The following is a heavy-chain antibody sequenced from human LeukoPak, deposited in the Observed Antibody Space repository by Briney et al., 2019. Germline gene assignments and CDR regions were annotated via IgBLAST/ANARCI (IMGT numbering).Heavy chain of an antibody. CDR1: GGSISSYY. J-gene: IGHJ4*02. CDR3: TGFRRESHGSGSYYTVNGYFDY. D-gene: IGHD3-10*01. Sequence: SETLSLTCAVSGGSISSYYWSWVRQPPGKGLEWIGYIFYSGSTNYNPYTQSRVTISSATTMNRISFKLSSVTSADTAVFFCTGFRRESHGSGSYYTVNGYFDYWGQGTLVTVSS. CDR2: IFYSGST. V-gene: IGHV4-59*01.